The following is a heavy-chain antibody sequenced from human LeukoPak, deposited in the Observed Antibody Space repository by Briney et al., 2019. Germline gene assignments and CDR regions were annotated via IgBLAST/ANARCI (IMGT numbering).Heavy chain of an antibody. D-gene: IGHD2-21*01. Sequence: SETLSLTCTVSGGSISSSSYYWGWIRQPPGKGLEWIGSIYYSGSTYYNPSLKSRVTISVDTSKNQFSLKPSSVTAADTAVYYCARDLGPYCGGDCYGWFDPWGQGTLVTVSS. CDR1: GGSISSSSYY. V-gene: IGHV4-39*07. J-gene: IGHJ5*02. CDR2: IYYSGST. CDR3: ARDLGPYCGGDCYGWFDP.